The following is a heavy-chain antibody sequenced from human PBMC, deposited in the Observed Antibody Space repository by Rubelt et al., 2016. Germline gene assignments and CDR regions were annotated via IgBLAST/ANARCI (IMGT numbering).Heavy chain of an antibody. CDR1: GFAFSNYD. J-gene: IGHJ4*02. D-gene: IGHD6-19*01. Sequence: GFAFSNYDIHWVRQAPGKGLEWVALISYDETTKYHAESVTGRFTISRDKSKNTIYLQMSSLRSEDTGIYFCAKGSGWYYFEHWGQGTQVAVSS. V-gene: IGHV3-30*18. CDR2: ISYDETTK. CDR3: AKGSGWYYFEH.